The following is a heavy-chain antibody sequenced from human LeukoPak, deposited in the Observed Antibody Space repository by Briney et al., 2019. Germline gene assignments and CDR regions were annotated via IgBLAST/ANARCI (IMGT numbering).Heavy chain of an antibody. Sequence: PGGSLRLSCAASGFTFSGYSLNWVRQAPGKGLEWVSSISSSSTYIYYADSVRGRFTISRDKAKNSLYLQMNSLRAEDTAVYYCARSEIVPAAIFYYYYGMDVWGQGTTVTVSS. CDR1: GFTFSGYS. J-gene: IGHJ6*02. V-gene: IGHV3-21*01. CDR2: ISSSSTYI. D-gene: IGHD2-2*02. CDR3: ARSEIVPAAIFYYYYGMDV.